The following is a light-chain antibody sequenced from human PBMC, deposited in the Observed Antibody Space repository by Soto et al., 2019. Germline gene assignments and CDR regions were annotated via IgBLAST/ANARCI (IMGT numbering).Light chain of an antibody. V-gene: IGLV2-8*01. CDR2: EVN. J-gene: IGLJ1*01. CDR1: SGDIGGYDY. CDR3: SSYAGSINPYV. Sequence: QSALTQPPSASGSPGQSVTISCTGTSGDIGGYDYVSWYQQHPGKAPKLLIYEVNKPTLGVTDSLSGSKSGNTDSLTVSGLQAEDEADYYCSSYAGSINPYVFGTGTKVTVL.